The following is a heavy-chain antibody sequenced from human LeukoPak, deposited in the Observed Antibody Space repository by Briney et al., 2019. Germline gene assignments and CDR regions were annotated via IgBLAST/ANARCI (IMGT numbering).Heavy chain of an antibody. J-gene: IGHJ3*02. CDR3: ARRERLGYSYGRGTLDI. CDR2: IYSDGTG. CDR1: GFLVSSNY. Sequence: GGSLRLSCAASGFLVSSNYTSWVRQAPGKGLEWVSLIYSDGTGYYADSVKGRFTISRDNSKNTLYLQMNSLRAEDTAVYYCARRERLGYSYGRGTLDIWGQGTMVTVSS. D-gene: IGHD5-18*01. V-gene: IGHV3-66*01.